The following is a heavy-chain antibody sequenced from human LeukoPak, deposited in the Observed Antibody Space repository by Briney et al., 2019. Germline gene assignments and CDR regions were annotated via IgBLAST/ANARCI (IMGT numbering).Heavy chain of an antibody. CDR3: ARAGYYYYGSGSYWIRGELIAKYNWFDP. D-gene: IGHD3-10*01. Sequence: ASVKVSCKASGGTFSSYAISWVRQAPGQGLEWMGGIIPIFGTANYAQKFQGRVTITADKSTSTAYMELSSLRAEDTAVYYCARAGYYYYGSGSYWIRGELIAKYNWFDPWGQGTLVTVSS. CDR2: IIPIFGTA. J-gene: IGHJ5*02. CDR1: GGTFSSYA. V-gene: IGHV1-69*06.